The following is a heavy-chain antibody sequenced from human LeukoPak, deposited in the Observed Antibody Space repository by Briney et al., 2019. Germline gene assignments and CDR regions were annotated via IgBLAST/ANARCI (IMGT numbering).Heavy chain of an antibody. CDR2: IKQDGSKK. CDR1: GFPFSSYW. Sequence: SGGSLRLSCVASGFPFSSYWMTWVRQAPGKGLEWVANIKQDGSKKSYVDSVKGRFTISRDNAKNSLYLQMNSLRAEDTAVYYCARVRSGSSAGNYGMDVWGQGTTVTVSS. CDR3: ARVRSGSSAGNYGMDV. D-gene: IGHD1-26*01. V-gene: IGHV3-7*01. J-gene: IGHJ6*02.